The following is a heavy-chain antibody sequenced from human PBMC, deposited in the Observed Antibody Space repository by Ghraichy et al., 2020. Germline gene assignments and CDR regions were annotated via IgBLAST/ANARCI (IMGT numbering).Heavy chain of an antibody. CDR3: TRDLARSGWN. D-gene: IGHD6-19*01. V-gene: IGHV1-2*02. J-gene: IGHJ4*02. CDR2: INPNSGGT. Sequence: ASVKVSCKAFGYTFTDYYMHWVRQAPGQGLEWMGWINPNSGGTNYAQKFQGRVTMTRDTSISTAYMELSRLISDDTAVYYCTRDLARSGWNWGQGTLVTVSS. CDR1: GYTFTDYY.